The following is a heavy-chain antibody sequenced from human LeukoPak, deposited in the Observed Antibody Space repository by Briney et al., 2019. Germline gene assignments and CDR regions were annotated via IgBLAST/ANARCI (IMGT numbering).Heavy chain of an antibody. CDR2: ISYDGSNK. CDR1: GFTFSSYG. J-gene: IGHJ6*02. CDR3: VKEDYYDREGMDV. V-gene: IGHV3-30*18. Sequence: GRSLRLSCAASGFTFSSYGMHWVCQALGKGLEWVAVISYDGSNKYYADSVKGRFTISRDNSKNTLYLQMNSLRAEDTAVYYCVKEDYYDREGMDVWGQGTTVTVSS. D-gene: IGHD3-22*01.